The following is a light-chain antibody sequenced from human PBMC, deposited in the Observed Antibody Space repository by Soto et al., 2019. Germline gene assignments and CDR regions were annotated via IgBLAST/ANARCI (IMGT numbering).Light chain of an antibody. Sequence: QSALTQPASVTGSPGQSSTISCTGTSSDVGGYNYVSWYQQHPGKAPKLMIYDVSSRPSGVSNRFSGSKSGNTASLTISGLQAEDEADYYCSSYTTTSTLLVFGGGTKLTVL. V-gene: IGLV2-14*01. J-gene: IGLJ3*02. CDR1: SSDVGGYNY. CDR3: SSYTTTSTLLV. CDR2: DVS.